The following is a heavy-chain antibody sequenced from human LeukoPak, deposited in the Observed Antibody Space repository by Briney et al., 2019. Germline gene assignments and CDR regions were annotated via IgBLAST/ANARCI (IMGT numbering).Heavy chain of an antibody. Sequence: SGTLSLTCAVSGGSISSSNWWSWVRQPPGQGLEWIGEIYHSGSTTNYNPSLKSRVTISVGKSKNQFSLKLSSVTAADTAVYYCATRLPDGYSLEWGQGTLVTVSS. CDR1: GGSISSSNW. CDR3: ATRLPDGYSLE. D-gene: IGHD5-24*01. V-gene: IGHV4-4*02. CDR2: IYHSGSTT. J-gene: IGHJ4*02.